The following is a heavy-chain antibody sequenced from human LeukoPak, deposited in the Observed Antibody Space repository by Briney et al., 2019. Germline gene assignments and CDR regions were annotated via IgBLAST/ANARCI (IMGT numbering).Heavy chain of an antibody. CDR2: IIPIFGTA. V-gene: IGHV1-69*13. Sequence: ASVKVSCKASGYDFTKYAVQWVRQAPGQGLEWMGGIIPIFGTANYAQKFQGRVTITADESTSTAYMELSSLRSEDTAVYYCARGLPFTTSPYMNFWGQGTLVTVSS. D-gene: IGHD3-3*01. J-gene: IGHJ4*02. CDR3: ARGLPFTTSPYMNF. CDR1: GYDFTKYA.